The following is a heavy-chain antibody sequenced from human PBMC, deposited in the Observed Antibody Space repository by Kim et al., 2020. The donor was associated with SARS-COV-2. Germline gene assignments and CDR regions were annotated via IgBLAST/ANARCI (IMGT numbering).Heavy chain of an antibody. CDR2: FDPEDGKT. CDR3: ATAAVAGTPDWFDP. Sequence: ASVKVSCKVSGYTLIELSLYWVRQAPGKGLEWMGGFDPEDGKTIYAQKFQGRVTMTEDTSTDTAYMELSSLRSEDPAFYYCATAAVAGTPDWFDPWGQGTLVTVSS. J-gene: IGHJ5*02. V-gene: IGHV1-24*01. CDR1: GYTLIELS. D-gene: IGHD6-19*01.